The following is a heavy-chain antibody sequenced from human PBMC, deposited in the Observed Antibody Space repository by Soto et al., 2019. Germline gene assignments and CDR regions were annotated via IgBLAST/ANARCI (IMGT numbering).Heavy chain of an antibody. V-gene: IGHV3-7*01. Sequence: EVQLVESGGGLVQPGGSLRLSCGASGFTFSTYWMSWVRQAPGKGLEWVANMKEDGSEKNYVDSVKGRFTISRDNAKNSLYLQMNNLSAEDTAVYYCARDRGYSTFDFWGQGTVVTVSS. J-gene: IGHJ3*01. CDR1: GFTFSTYW. D-gene: IGHD2-2*01. CDR3: ARDRGYSTFDF. CDR2: MKEDGSEK.